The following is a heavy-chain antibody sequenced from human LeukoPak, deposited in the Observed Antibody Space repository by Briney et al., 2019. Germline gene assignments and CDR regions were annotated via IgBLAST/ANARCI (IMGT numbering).Heavy chain of an antibody. CDR2: INPSGGST. J-gene: IGHJ4*02. V-gene: IGHV1-46*01. Sequence: ASVKVSCKASGYTFTSYYVHWVRQAPGQGPEWMGVINPSGGSTRYAQKFQGRVTMTRGMSTSTVYMELSSLGSEDTAVFYCARESSACSGGSCFSNYYFDSWGQGTLVTVSS. D-gene: IGHD2-15*01. CDR3: ARESSACSGGSCFSNYYFDS. CDR1: GYTFTSYY.